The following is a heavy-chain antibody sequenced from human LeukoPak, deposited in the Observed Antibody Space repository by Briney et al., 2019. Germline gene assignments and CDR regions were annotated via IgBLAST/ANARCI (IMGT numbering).Heavy chain of an antibody. Sequence: TGGSLRFSCAASGFTFSTYGMHWYRQAPGKGLKWVEVIWYDGSNKYYADTVKGRFTISRDNSKNTLYLQMNSLRAEDTAVYYCARAAIVGAIDYWGQGTLVTVSS. D-gene: IGHD1-26*01. CDR3: ARAAIVGAIDY. CDR1: GFTFSTYG. J-gene: IGHJ4*02. V-gene: IGHV3-33*01. CDR2: IWYDGSNK.